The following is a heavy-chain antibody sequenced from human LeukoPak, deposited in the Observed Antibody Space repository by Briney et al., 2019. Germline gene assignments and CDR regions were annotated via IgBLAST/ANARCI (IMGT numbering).Heavy chain of an antibody. D-gene: IGHD4-17*01. CDR1: GFTFSDYA. J-gene: IGHJ1*01. V-gene: IGHV3-23*01. CDR2: VSGRGDST. CDR3: AKDQNYGASGYFRH. Sequence: GGSLGLSCVASGFTFSDYAMNWVRQAPGKGLEWVSAVSGRGDSTYYADSVKGRFTISRDNSKSTMYLQINSLGADDTAMYYCAKDQNYGASGYFRHWGQGTLVTVSS.